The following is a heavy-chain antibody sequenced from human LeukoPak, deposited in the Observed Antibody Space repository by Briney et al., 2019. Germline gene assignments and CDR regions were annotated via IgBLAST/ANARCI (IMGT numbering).Heavy chain of an antibody. Sequence: GGSLRLSCAASGFTFSSFGMHWVRQAPGKGLEWVAFISYDANHKYYADSVKGRFTISRDNSKNTLYLQMNSLRPEDTAVYYCAKHHMYGDYGSFDYWGQGTLVTVSS. D-gene: IGHD4-17*01. CDR1: GFTFSSFG. CDR3: AKHHMYGDYGSFDY. V-gene: IGHV3-30*18. CDR2: ISYDANHK. J-gene: IGHJ4*02.